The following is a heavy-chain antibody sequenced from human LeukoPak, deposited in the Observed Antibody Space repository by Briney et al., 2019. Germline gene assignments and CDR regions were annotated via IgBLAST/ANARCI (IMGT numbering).Heavy chain of an antibody. D-gene: IGHD1-7*01. Sequence: SEPLSLPCIVPGGSLSRSSYYWAWIRQSPGKGLEWIGTFSSGGSAYYNPSLTSRVSISKDTSDNQFSLRLYSVTAADTAVYYCARKQTGTMYDVWGQGTQVTVSS. CDR1: GGSLSRSSYY. V-gene: IGHV4-39*07. CDR2: FSSGGSA. CDR3: ARKQTGTMYDV. J-gene: IGHJ4*02.